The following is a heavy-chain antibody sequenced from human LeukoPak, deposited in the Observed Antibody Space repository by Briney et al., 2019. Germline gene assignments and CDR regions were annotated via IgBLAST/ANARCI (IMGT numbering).Heavy chain of an antibody. CDR3: ARDNRDPITMVRGGDYYYYGMDV. D-gene: IGHD3-10*01. Sequence: ASVNVSCKASGYTFTGYYMHWLRQAPGQGLEWMGWINPNSGGTNYAQKFQGRVTMTRDTSISTAYMEQSRLRSDDTAVYFCARDNRDPITMVRGGDYYYYGMDVWGQGTTVTVSS. V-gene: IGHV1-2*02. CDR2: INPNSGGT. CDR1: GYTFTGYY. J-gene: IGHJ6*02.